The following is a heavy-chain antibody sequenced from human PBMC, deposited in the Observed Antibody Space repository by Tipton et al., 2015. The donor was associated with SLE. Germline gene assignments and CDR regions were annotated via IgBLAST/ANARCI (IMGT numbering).Heavy chain of an antibody. J-gene: IGHJ3*02. D-gene: IGHD4-17*01. CDR2: IYYTGST. V-gene: IGHV4-39*01. CDR1: GGSVSSSSYY. Sequence: TLSLTCTVSGGSVSSSSYYWGWIRQPPGKGLEWIGSIYYTGSTDYNPSLKSRIIISVDMSKNQFSLKLSSVTAADTAVYYCVRQLTTETTFVLDVFDIWGQGTMVTVSS. CDR3: VRQLTTETTFVLDVFDI.